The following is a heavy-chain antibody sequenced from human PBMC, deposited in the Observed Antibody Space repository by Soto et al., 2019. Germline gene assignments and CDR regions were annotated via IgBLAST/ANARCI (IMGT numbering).Heavy chain of an antibody. J-gene: IGHJ3*02. CDR2: ITAXNGNK. V-gene: IGHV1-18*01. CDR1: GCTFTSYG. D-gene: IGHD4-17*01. CDR3: ARDRGTVTADAFDI. Sequence: XSVKVSCKASGCTFTSYGISWVRQAPGQGREWMGWITAXNGNKXHAQKPKGTVXXTTNTSTXXDYMELRSMRSDDTAVYYCARDRGTVTADAFDIWGQETMVTVSS.